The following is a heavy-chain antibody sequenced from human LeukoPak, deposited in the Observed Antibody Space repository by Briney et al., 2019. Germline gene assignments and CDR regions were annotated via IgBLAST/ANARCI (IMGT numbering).Heavy chain of an antibody. CDR3: ARGLNSYGSYYFDY. Sequence: KPSETLSLTCTVSGGSISSYYWSWIRQPPGKGLEWIGYIYYSGSTNYNPSLKSRVTISVDTSRNQFSLKLSSVTAADTAVYYCARGLNSYGSYYFDYWGQGTLVTVSS. D-gene: IGHD5-18*01. V-gene: IGHV4-59*01. CDR2: IYYSGST. CDR1: GGSISSYY. J-gene: IGHJ4*02.